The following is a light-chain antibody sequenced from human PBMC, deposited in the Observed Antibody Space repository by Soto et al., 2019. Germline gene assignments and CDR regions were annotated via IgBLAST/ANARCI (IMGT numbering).Light chain of an antibody. CDR1: TGAITSDNY. CDR2: STS. CDR3: LLYYGGAQPWV. J-gene: IGLJ3*02. V-gene: IGLV7-43*01. Sequence: QAVVTQEPSLTVSPGGTVTLTCASSTGAITSDNYPNWYQQKPGQAPRSLIYSTSNKQSWTPARFSGSLLGGKAALILSGAQPEDEAEYFCLLYYGGAQPWVFGGGTKLTVL.